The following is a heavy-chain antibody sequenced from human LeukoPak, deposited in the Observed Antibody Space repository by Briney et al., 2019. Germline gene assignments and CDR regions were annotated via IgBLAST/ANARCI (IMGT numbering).Heavy chain of an antibody. D-gene: IGHD2-21*02. CDR3: ARVGYCGGDCYPFDY. CDR2: INHRGST. Sequence: PSETLSLTCALYGGSFSGYYWSWIRQPPGKGLEWIGEINHRGSTNYNPSLKSRVTISVDTSRNSFSLELSSVTAADTAVYYCARVGYCGGDCYPFDYGGQGTLTTISS. V-gene: IGHV4-34*01. CDR1: GGSFSGYY. J-gene: IGHJ4*02.